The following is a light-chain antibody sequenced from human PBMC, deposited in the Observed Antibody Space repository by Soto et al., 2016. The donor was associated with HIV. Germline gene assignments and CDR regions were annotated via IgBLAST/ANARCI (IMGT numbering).Light chain of an antibody. Sequence: SYELTQPPSVSVSPGQTASITCSGDNLGDKYASWYQQKPGQSPMVVIYQDTKRPSGIPERFSGSNSGNTATLSISGTQAMDEADYYCQTWDGSTVAFGGGTKVTVL. V-gene: IGLV3-1*01. CDR3: QTWDGSTVA. CDR1: NLGDKY. CDR2: QDT. J-gene: IGLJ2*01.